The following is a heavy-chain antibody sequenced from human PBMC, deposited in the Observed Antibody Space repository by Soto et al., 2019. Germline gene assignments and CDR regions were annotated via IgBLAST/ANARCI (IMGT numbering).Heavy chain of an antibody. D-gene: IGHD2-2*01. CDR3: TRGKFIVVVPAAMDFDY. Sequence: VQLVESGGGLVKPGRSLRLSCTASGFTFGDYAMSWFRQAPGKGLEWVGFIRSKAYGGTTEYAASVKGRFTISRDDSKSIAYLQMNSLKTEDTAVYYCTRGKFIVVVPAAMDFDYWGQGTLVTVSS. J-gene: IGHJ4*02. V-gene: IGHV3-49*05. CDR1: GFTFGDYA. CDR2: IRSKAYGGTT.